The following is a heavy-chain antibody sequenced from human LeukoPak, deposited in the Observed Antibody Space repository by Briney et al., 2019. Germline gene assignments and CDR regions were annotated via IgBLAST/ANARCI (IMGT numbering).Heavy chain of an antibody. J-gene: IGHJ4*02. CDR2: IKPDGSEI. CDR3: ARDRYTSY. V-gene: IGHV3-7*01. D-gene: IGHD3-16*02. CDR1: GFSFSRYW. Sequence: GGSLRLSCAASGFSFSRYWMSWVRQAPVRGLEWVANIKPDGSEIYYVDSVKGRFTISRDNAKNAVYLHMNSLRPEDTAVYYCARDRYTSYWGQGTLVTVSS.